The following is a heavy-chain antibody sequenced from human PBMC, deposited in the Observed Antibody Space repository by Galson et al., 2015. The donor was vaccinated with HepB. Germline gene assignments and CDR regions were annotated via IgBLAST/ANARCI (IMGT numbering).Heavy chain of an antibody. J-gene: IGHJ4*02. Sequence: QSGAEVKKPGESLKISCKGSGYSFTSYWIGWVRQMPGKGLEWMGIIYPGDSDTRYSPSFQGQVTISADKSISTAYLQWSSLKASDTAMYYCARLNQPGSTVVTLVSHGSGAFDYWGQGTLVTVSS. CDR3: ARLNQPGSTVVTLVSHGSGAFDY. CDR1: GYSFTSYW. V-gene: IGHV5-51*03. D-gene: IGHD4-23*01. CDR2: IYPGDSDT.